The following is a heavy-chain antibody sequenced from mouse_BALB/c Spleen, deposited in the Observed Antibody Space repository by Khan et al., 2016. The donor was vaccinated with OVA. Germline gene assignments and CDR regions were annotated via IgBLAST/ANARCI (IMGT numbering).Heavy chain of an antibody. Sequence: EVKLLESGPGLVKPSQSLSLTCTATGYSITSDYAWDWIRQFPGNKLEWMGFISYGGSTCYNPSLKSRISISRDKSKNQFFLQLKSVTTEDTDTYYCARDNYYGYAMDYWGQGTSVTVSS. CDR2: ISYGGST. J-gene: IGHJ4*01. V-gene: IGHV3-2*02. CDR1: GYSITSDYA. CDR3: ARDNYYGYAMDY. D-gene: IGHD1-1*01.